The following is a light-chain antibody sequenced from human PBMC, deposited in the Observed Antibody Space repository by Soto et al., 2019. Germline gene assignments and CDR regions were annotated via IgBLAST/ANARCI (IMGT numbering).Light chain of an antibody. J-gene: IGKJ4*01. Sequence: EIVLTQSPGTLSLSPGGRATLSCRASQSVSSSYLAWYQQKPGQAPRLLIYGASIRATGIPDRFSGSGSGTDFTLTISRLEPEDFAVYYCQQYGSSPLTFGGGTKVEIK. V-gene: IGKV3-20*01. CDR1: QSVSSSY. CDR3: QQYGSSPLT. CDR2: GAS.